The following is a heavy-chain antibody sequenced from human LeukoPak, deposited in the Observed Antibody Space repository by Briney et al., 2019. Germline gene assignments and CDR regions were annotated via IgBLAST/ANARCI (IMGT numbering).Heavy chain of an antibody. V-gene: IGHV1-18*01. CDR1: GYTFTSYG. CDR2: ISAYNGNT. CDR3: AREGYSGYDSNWFDP. Sequence: GASVKVSCKATGYTFTSYGISWVRQAPGQRLEWMGWISAYNGNTNYAQKLQGRVTMTTDTSTSTAYMELRSLRSDDTAVYFCAREGYSGYDSNWFDPWGQGTLVTVSS. J-gene: IGHJ5*02. D-gene: IGHD5-12*01.